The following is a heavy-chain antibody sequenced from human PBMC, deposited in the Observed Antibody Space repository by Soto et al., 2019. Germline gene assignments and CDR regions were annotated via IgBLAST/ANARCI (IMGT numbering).Heavy chain of an antibody. Sequence: EVQLVESGGGLVQSGGSLRLSCAASGFTFSNYWMHWVRQAPGKGLVWISRIDNDGRDIIYADSVKGRFTITRDNAKNTLYLQMNSLRNDDTAVYYCSRGGAKHGFDVWGQGTMVTASS. CDR1: GFTFSNYW. CDR3: SRGGAKHGFDV. V-gene: IGHV3-74*01. J-gene: IGHJ3*01. CDR2: IDNDGRDI.